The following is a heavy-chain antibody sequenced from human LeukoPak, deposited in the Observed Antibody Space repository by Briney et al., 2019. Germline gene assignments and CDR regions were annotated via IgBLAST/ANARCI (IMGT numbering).Heavy chain of an antibody. CDR2: IRYDGSNK. Sequence: GGSLRLSCATSGFTFSSYGMHWVRQAPAKGLEGVAYIRYDGSNKYYADSVKGRFTISRDNSKNTLHLQMNSLRAEDTAVYYCVKAQYDFWSGYYFDFWGQGTLVTVSS. V-gene: IGHV3-30*02. J-gene: IGHJ4*02. CDR3: VKAQYDFWSGYYFDF. CDR1: GFTFSSYG. D-gene: IGHD3-3*01.